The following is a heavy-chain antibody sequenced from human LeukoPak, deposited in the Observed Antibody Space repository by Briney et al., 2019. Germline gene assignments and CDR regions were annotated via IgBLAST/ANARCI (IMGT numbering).Heavy chain of an antibody. D-gene: IGHD3-16*02. CDR2: ISGSGGST. Sequence: GGSLRLSCAASGFTFSSYAMSWVRRAPGKGQEWVSAISGSGGSTYYADSVKGRFTISRDNSKNTLYLRMNSLRAEDTAVYYCAKDRLRLGELSFDYWGQGTLVTVST. CDR1: GFTFSSYA. CDR3: AKDRLRLGELSFDY. V-gene: IGHV3-23*01. J-gene: IGHJ4*02.